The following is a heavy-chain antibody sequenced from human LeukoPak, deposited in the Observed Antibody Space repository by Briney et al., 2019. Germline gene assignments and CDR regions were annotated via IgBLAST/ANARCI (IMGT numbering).Heavy chain of an antibody. CDR3: ARSYYGSGSQYYFDY. CDR1: GYSFTNYW. CDR2: IYPGDSDT. D-gene: IGHD3-10*01. Sequence: GASLKISCKGSGYSFTNYWIGWVRQMPGKGLEWMGIIYPGDSDTRYSPSFQGQVTISADKYISTDYLQWSSLKDSDTAMYYCARSYYGSGSQYYFDYWGQGTLVTVSS. J-gene: IGHJ4*02. V-gene: IGHV5-51*01.